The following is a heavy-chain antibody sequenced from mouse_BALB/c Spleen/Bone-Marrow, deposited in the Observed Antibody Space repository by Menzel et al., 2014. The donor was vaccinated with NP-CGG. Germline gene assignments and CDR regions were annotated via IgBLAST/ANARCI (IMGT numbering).Heavy chain of an antibody. J-gene: IGHJ4*01. CDR2: ISSGGTT. CDR3: AGITTVDY. CDR1: GFTFSGYA. V-gene: IGHV5-6-5*01. Sequence: EVQRVESGGGLVKPGGSLKLSCAASGFTFSGYAMSWVRQTPEKRLEWVASISSGGTTYYPDSVKGRVTISRDNARNILYLQMSSLRSEDTAMYYCAGITTVDYWGQGTSVTVSS. D-gene: IGHD1-1*01.